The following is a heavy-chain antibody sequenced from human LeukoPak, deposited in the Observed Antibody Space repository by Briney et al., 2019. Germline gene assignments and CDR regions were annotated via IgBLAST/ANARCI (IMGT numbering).Heavy chain of an antibody. CDR1: GDXA. CDR3: ARGLTVTGAKYYFDS. V-gene: IGHV3-49*04. D-gene: IGHD3-22*01. Sequence: GDXAMXXVRQAPGKGLEWVXXXRSKAYGGTAEYAASVKGRFSISRDDSKSIAYLQMNSLTTEDTAMYFCARGLTVTGAKYYFDSWGQRTLVTVSS. J-gene: IGHJ4*02. CDR2: XRSKAYGGTA.